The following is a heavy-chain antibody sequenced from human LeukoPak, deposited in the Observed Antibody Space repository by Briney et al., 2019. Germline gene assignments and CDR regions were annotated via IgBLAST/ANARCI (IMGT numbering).Heavy chain of an antibody. V-gene: IGHV3-11*01. D-gene: IGHD2-15*01. CDR2: ISSSGNTI. CDR1: GFTFGDYY. CDR3: ARLGGPTDPFDH. Sequence: PGGSLRLSCTTSGFTFGDYYMSWIRQAPGKGLECVSLISSSGNTISYADSVKGRFTTSRDIAKNSLYLQMSGLRAGDTAMYYCARLGGPTDPFDHWGQGTLVTVSS. J-gene: IGHJ4*02.